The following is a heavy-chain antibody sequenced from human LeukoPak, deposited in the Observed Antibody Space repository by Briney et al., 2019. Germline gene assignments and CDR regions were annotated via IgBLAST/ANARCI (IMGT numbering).Heavy chain of an antibody. Sequence: GGSLKMSCKGSGYSFTSYWIGWVRQMPGKGLEGMGIIYPGDSDTRYSPSFQGQVTISADKSISTAYLQWSSLKASDTAMYYCATLVFTAIHYYFDYWGQGTLVTVSS. V-gene: IGHV5-51*01. D-gene: IGHD2-21*02. J-gene: IGHJ4*02. CDR1: GYSFTSYW. CDR3: ATLVFTAIHYYFDY. CDR2: IYPGDSDT.